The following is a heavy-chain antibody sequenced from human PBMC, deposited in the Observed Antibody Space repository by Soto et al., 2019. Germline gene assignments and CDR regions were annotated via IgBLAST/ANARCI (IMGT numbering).Heavy chain of an antibody. CDR3: AREVPSRYFDL. J-gene: IGHJ2*01. Sequence: SETLSLTCAVYGGSFSDYYWSWIRQPPGKGLEWIGEINHSGSTNYNPSLKSRVNISEDTSKNQFSLKLNSVTAADTAVYYCAREVPSRYFDLWGRGTPVT. V-gene: IGHV4-34*01. CDR2: INHSGST. CDR1: GGSFSDYY. D-gene: IGHD3-10*01.